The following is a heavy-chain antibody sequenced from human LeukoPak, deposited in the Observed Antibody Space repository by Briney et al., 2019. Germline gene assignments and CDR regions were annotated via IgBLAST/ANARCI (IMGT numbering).Heavy chain of an antibody. D-gene: IGHD1-14*01. Sequence: ASVKVSCKASGYTFTGYYMHWVRQAPGQGLEWMGWINPNSGRTNYAQKFQGRVTMTRDTSISTAYMELSRLRSDDTAVYYCARDPRTRIFDYWGQGTLVTVSS. J-gene: IGHJ4*02. V-gene: IGHV1-2*02. CDR1: GYTFTGYY. CDR2: INPNSGRT. CDR3: ARDPRTRIFDY.